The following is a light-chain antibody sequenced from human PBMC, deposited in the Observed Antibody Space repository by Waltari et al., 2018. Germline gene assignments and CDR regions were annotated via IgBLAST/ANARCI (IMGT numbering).Light chain of an antibody. J-gene: IGLJ2*01. V-gene: IGLV2-23*02. CDR1: SSDVGNYKR. CDR3: SSYAGSSKGV. CDR2: AVS. Sequence: QSALPQPASVSGSPVQSITLSCTGTSSDVGNYKRVSWYQQHPGKAPKLMIYAVSTRPSGVSDRFSGSKSGDMASLTISGLQPEDEAEYFCSSYAGSSKGVFGGGTKVTVL.